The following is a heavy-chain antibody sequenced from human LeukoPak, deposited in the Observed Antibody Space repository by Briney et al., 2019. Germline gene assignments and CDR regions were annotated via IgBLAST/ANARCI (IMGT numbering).Heavy chain of an antibody. J-gene: IGHJ4*02. CDR2: ISYDGSNK. Sequence: GGSLRLSCAASGFTFSSYAMHWVRQAPGKGLEWVAVISYDGSNKYYADSVKGRFTISRDNSKNTLYLQMNSLRAEDTAVYYCARDPRSIRGRLDYWGQGTLVTVSS. CDR1: GFTFSSYA. V-gene: IGHV3-30*04. CDR3: ARDPRSIRGRLDY. D-gene: IGHD1-26*01.